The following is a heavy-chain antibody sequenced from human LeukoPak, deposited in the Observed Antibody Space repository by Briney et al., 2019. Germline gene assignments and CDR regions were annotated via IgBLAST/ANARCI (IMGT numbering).Heavy chain of an antibody. J-gene: IGHJ4*02. CDR1: GFTFSSYG. D-gene: IGHD2-21*02. Sequence: RPGGSLRLSCAASGFTFSSYGMHWVRQAPGKGPEWVAFIRYDGSNKYYADSVKGRFTISRDNSKNTLYLQMNSLRAEDTAVYYCAKDHRAYCGGDCVDFDYWGQGTLVTVSS. CDR3: AKDHRAYCGGDCVDFDY. V-gene: IGHV3-30*02. CDR2: IRYDGSNK.